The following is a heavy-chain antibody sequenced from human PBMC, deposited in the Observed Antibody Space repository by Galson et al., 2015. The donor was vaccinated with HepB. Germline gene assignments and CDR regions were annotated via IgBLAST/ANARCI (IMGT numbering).Heavy chain of an antibody. J-gene: IGHJ4*02. V-gene: IGHV3-23*01. CDR3: ACQLKDY. CDR2: VIGSGDST. Sequence: SLRLSCAASGFTFSNYAMSWVRQAPGKGLEWVSAVIGSGDSTYYADSVEGRFTISRDNPKNTLYLQMNSLRAEDTAKYYCACQLKDYWGQGTLVTVSS. CDR1: GFTFSNYA. D-gene: IGHD2-2*01.